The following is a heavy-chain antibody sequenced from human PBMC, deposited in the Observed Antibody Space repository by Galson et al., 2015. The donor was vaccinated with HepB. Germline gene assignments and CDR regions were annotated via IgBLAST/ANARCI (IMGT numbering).Heavy chain of an antibody. V-gene: IGHV1-18*04. J-gene: IGHJ6*02. D-gene: IGHD2-2*01. CDR3: ARAAAAYYYYGMDV. Sequence: SVKVSCKASGYTFTSYGISWVRQAPGQGLEWMGWISAYNGNTNYAQKLQGRVTMTTDTSTSTAYMELRSLRSDDTAVYYCARAAAAYYYYGMDVWGQGTTVTVSS. CDR1: GYTFTSYG. CDR2: ISAYNGNT.